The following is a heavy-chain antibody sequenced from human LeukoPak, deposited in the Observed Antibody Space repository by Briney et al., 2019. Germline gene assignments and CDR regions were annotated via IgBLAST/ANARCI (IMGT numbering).Heavy chain of an antibody. CDR3: ASGSDYGDYGYDFDY. CDR1: GFTVSSNY. Sequence: QPGGSLRLSCAASGFTVSSNYMSWVRQAPGKGLEWVSVIYSGGSTYYADSVKGRFTISRDNSKNTLCLQMNSLRAEDTAVYYCASGSDYGDYGYDFDYWGQGTLVTVSS. V-gene: IGHV3-53*01. J-gene: IGHJ4*02. D-gene: IGHD4-17*01. CDR2: IYSGGST.